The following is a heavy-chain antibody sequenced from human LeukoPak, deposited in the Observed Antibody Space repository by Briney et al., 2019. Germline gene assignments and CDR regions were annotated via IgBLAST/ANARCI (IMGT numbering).Heavy chain of an antibody. CDR2: IYSSGST. Sequence: SETLSLTCTVSGGSIRGYYWSWIRQPPGKGLEWIGYIYSSGSTNYNPSLNSRVTMSVDTSKNHFSLKLSSATAADTAVYYCARENILGPVDYWGQGTLVIVSS. CDR1: GGSIRGYY. V-gene: IGHV4-59*12. J-gene: IGHJ4*02. CDR3: ARENILGPVDY. D-gene: IGHD3-16*01.